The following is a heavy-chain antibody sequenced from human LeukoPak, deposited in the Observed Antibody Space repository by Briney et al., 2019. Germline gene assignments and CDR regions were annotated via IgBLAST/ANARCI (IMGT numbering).Heavy chain of an antibody. Sequence: GGSLRLSCAASGFTVSSNYMSWVRQAPGKGLEWVSVIYSGGSTYYADSVKGRFTISRDNSKNTLYLQMNSLRAEDTAVYYCARDRLEYSSGWYGLDYWGQGTLVIVSS. D-gene: IGHD6-19*01. J-gene: IGHJ4*02. CDR1: GFTVSSNY. V-gene: IGHV3-53*01. CDR2: IYSGGST. CDR3: ARDRLEYSSGWYGLDY.